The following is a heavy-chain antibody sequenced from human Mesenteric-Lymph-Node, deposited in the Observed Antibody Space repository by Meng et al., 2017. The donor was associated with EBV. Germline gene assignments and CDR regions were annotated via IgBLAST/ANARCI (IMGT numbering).Heavy chain of an antibody. J-gene: IGHJ4*02. CDR1: GYTFANFG. CDR2: ISAYNANT. Sequence: QVQLVQSGGEVKKPGASVKVSCKASGYTFANFGITWVRQAPGQGLEWMGWISAYNANTDYAQTLQGRVTMTKDTSTSTAYMDLRSLRPDDTAVYYCARISDYDSSGLDYWGQGTLVTASS. D-gene: IGHD3-22*01. V-gene: IGHV1-18*01. CDR3: ARISDYDSSGLDY.